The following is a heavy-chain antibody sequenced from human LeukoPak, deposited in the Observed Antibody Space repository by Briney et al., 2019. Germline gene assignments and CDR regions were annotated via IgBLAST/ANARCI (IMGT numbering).Heavy chain of an antibody. CDR1: GFTFSSYG. V-gene: IGHV3-30*18. D-gene: IGHD6-19*01. CDR3: AKVGGSGWYYFDY. Sequence: GGSLRLSCAASGFTFSSYGMHWVRQAPGKGLEWVAVISYDGSNKYYADSVKGRFTISRDNSKNTLYLQMNSLRAEDTAVYYCAKVGGSGWYYFDYWGQGTLVTVSS. J-gene: IGHJ4*02. CDR2: ISYDGSNK.